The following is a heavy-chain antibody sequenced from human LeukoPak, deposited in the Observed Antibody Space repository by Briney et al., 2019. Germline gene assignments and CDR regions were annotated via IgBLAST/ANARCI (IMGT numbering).Heavy chain of an antibody. V-gene: IGHV4-39*07. CDR1: GGSISSSSYY. Sequence: SETLSLTCTVSGGSISSSSYYWGWIRQPPGKGLEWIGSIYYSGSTYYNPSLKSRVTISVDTSKNQFSLKLSSVTAADTAVYYCARDRPRGWGSYRLKSNWFDPWGQGTLVTVSS. J-gene: IGHJ5*02. CDR3: ARDRPRGWGSYRLKSNWFDP. D-gene: IGHD3-16*02. CDR2: IYYSGST.